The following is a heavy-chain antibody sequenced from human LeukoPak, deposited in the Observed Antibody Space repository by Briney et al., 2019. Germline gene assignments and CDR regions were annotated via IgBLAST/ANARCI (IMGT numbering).Heavy chain of an antibody. CDR2: ISWHSATI. D-gene: IGHD3-10*01. J-gene: IGHJ3*02. CDR3: AKDLISGNYEGAHGFDM. Sequence: PGGSLRLSCVASGFTFDDYAMHWVRQAPGKGLEWVSGISWHSATIGYADSVKGRFTISRDNAKKSLYLQMNSLRPEDTAFYYCAKDLISGNYEGAHGFDMWGQGTMVTVSS. V-gene: IGHV3-9*01. CDR1: GFTFDDYA.